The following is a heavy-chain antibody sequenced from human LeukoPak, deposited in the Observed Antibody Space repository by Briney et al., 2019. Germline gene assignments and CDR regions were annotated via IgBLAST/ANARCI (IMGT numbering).Heavy chain of an antibody. CDR3: ARRAQVQGPSGSYSNWFDP. Sequence: GGSLRLSCAASGFTFSDYYMSWIRQAPGKGLEWVSYISSSGSTIYYADSVKGRFTISRDNAKNSLYLQMNSLRAEDTAVYYCARRAQVQGPSGSYSNWFDPWGQGTLVTVSS. J-gene: IGHJ5*02. V-gene: IGHV3-11*04. D-gene: IGHD1-26*01. CDR2: ISSSGSTI. CDR1: GFTFSDYY.